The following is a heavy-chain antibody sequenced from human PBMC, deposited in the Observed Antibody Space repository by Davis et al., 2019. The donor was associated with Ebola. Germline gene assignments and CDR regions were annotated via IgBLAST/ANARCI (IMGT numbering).Heavy chain of an antibody. V-gene: IGHV5-51*01. CDR2: IYPGDSVT. CDR3: ARRRGFGLFTSFGPNAFDI. J-gene: IGHJ3*02. CDR1: GYSFTNYW. Sequence: GESLKISCKGSGYSFTNYWIGWVRQTPGKGLEWMGIIYPGDSVTRYSPTFQGQVTMSADKSITTAYLQWSSLMASDTAIYYCARRRGFGLFTSFGPNAFDIWGQGTMVTVSS. D-gene: IGHD3-3*01.